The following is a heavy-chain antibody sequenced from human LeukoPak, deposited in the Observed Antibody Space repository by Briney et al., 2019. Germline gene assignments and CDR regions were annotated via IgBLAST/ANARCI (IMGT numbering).Heavy chain of an antibody. D-gene: IGHD2-21*01. V-gene: IGHV4-4*09. CDR1: GGPIDSYY. CDR2: IRPSGGT. CDR3: ARRIVAGATNSHWFDP. Sequence: SETLSLTCTVSGGPIDSYYWSWIRLPPGKGLEWIGYIRPSGGTHYNPSLLSRVSMSVDTSKNQFSLKVRSATAADTAVYFCARRIVAGATNSHWFDPWGQGTLVTVSS. J-gene: IGHJ5*02.